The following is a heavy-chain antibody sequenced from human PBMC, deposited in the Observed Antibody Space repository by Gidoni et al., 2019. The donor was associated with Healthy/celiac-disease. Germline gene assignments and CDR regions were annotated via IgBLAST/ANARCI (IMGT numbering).Heavy chain of an antibody. CDR2: IWYDGSNK. V-gene: IGHV3-33*01. CDR1: GFTFSSYG. Sequence: QVQLVESGGGVVQPGRSLRLSCAASGFTFSSYGMPWVRQAPGKGLEWVAVIWYDGSNKYYADSVKGRFTISRDNSKNTLYLQMNSLRAEDTAVYYCAREGYYYDSSGYYRPYYYYGMDVWGQGTTVTVSS. CDR3: AREGYYYDSSGYYRPYYYYGMDV. D-gene: IGHD3-22*01. J-gene: IGHJ6*02.